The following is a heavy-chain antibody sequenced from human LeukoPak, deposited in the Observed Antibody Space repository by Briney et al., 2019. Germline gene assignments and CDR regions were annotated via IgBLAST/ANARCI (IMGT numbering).Heavy chain of an antibody. CDR3: ARDRTFGVVSNWFDP. V-gene: IGHV1-46*01. Sequence: GASVKVSCKASGYTFTSYYTHWVRQAPGQGLGWMGIINPSGGSTSYAQKFQGRVTMTGDMSTSTVYMELSSLRSEDTAVYYCARDRTFGVVSNWFDPWGQGTLVTVSS. J-gene: IGHJ5*02. CDR1: GYTFTSYY. CDR2: INPSGGST. D-gene: IGHD3-3*01.